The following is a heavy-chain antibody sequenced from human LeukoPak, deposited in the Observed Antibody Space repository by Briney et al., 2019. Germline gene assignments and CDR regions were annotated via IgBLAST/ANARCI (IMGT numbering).Heavy chain of an antibody. D-gene: IGHD6-19*01. CDR2: IIPIFGTA. V-gene: IGHV1-69*06. Sequence: SVKVSCKASGGTFSSYAISWVRQAPGQGLEWMGGIIPIFGTANYAQKFQGRVTITADKSTSTAYMELSSLRSEDTAVYYCARENSSGAPTDYWGQGTLVTVSS. J-gene: IGHJ4*02. CDR1: GGTFSSYA. CDR3: ARENSSGAPTDY.